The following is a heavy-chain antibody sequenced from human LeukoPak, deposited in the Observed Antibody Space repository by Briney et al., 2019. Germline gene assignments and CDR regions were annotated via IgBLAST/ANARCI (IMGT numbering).Heavy chain of an antibody. V-gene: IGHV3-48*03. CDR3: ARDGDIAVATAPYYFDY. J-gene: IGHJ4*02. CDR2: ITGGSTTK. D-gene: IGHD6-19*01. Sequence: GGSLRLSCAASGFTFSYYEMIWVRQAPGKGLEWVSYITGGSTTKNYADTVKGRFTISRDNAKNSLYLQMNSLRAEDTAIYYCARDGDIAVATAPYYFDYWGQGILVTVSS. CDR1: GFTFSYYE.